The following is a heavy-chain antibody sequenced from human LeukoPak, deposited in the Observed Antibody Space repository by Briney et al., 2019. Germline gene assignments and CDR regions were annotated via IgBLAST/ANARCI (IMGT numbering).Heavy chain of an antibody. J-gene: IGHJ4*02. D-gene: IGHD5-18*01. CDR2: INHSGST. CDR1: GGSFSGYY. Sequence: SETLSLTCAVYGGSFSGYYWSWIRQPPGKGLEWIGEINHSGSTNYNPSLKSRVTISVDTSNNQFSLKLSSVTAADTAVYYCARGYSYASDWGQGTLVTVSS. CDR3: ARGYSYASD. V-gene: IGHV4-34*01.